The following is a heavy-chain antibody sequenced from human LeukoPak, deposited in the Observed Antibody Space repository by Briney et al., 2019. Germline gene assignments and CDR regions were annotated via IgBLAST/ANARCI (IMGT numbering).Heavy chain of an antibody. CDR1: GFTFSSYD. Sequence: PAGSLRLSCAASGFTFSSYDMHWVRHATGKGLEWVSAIGTAGDTYYPGSVKGRFTISRENAKNSLYLQMNSLRAGDTAVYYCARVAEYSSGWYYFDYWGQGTLVTVSS. V-gene: IGHV3-13*01. J-gene: IGHJ4*02. CDR3: ARVAEYSSGWYYFDY. CDR2: IGTAGDT. D-gene: IGHD6-19*01.